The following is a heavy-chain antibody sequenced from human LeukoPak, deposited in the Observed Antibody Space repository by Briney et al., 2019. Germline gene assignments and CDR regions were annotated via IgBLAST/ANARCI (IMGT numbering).Heavy chain of an antibody. V-gene: IGHV1-69*13. D-gene: IGHD5-18*01. CDR2: IIPIFGTA. CDR1: GYTFTGYY. J-gene: IGHJ5*02. CDR3: ATTGRYSDGDRKLDP. Sequence: SVKVSCKASGYTFTGYYMHWVRQAPGQGLEWMGGIIPIFGTANYAQNFQGRVTITADESTSTAYMELSSLRSEDTAVYYCATTGRYSDGDRKLDPWGQGTLVTVSS.